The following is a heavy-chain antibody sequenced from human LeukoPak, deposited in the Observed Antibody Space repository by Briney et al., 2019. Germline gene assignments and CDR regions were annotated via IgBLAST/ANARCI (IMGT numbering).Heavy chain of an antibody. Sequence: PGGSLRRSCAASGFTFSDYYMSWIRQAPGKGLEWVSYISRSSSYANYADSVKGRFTISRDNAKNSLYLQMNSLRAEDTAVYYCARDPVPDCSGGSCHTEHDWFDPWGQGTLVTVSS. D-gene: IGHD2-15*01. CDR1: GFTFSDYY. CDR2: ISRSSSYA. J-gene: IGHJ5*02. V-gene: IGHV3-11*05. CDR3: ARDPVPDCSGGSCHTEHDWFDP.